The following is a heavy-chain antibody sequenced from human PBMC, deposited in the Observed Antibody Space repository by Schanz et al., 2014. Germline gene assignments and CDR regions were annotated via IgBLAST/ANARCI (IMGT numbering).Heavy chain of an antibody. J-gene: IGHJ4*02. CDR2: ISHDGSNK. CDR1: GFIFSSYG. D-gene: IGHD6-13*01. Sequence: HVQLVESGGGVVQPGRSLRLSCAASGFIFSSYGMHWVRQAPGKGLEWVAVISHDGSNKNYADSVKGRFTISRDNSKNTLYLQMNSLRAEDTAVYYCVKAGIAGFDYWGQGTLVTVSS. CDR3: VKAGIAGFDY. V-gene: IGHV3-30*18.